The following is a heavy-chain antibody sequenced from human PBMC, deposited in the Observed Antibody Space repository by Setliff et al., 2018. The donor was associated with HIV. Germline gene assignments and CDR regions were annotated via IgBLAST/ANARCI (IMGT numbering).Heavy chain of an antibody. V-gene: IGHV1-18*01. J-gene: IGHJ3*02. D-gene: IGHD3-10*01. CDR1: GYTFTSYG. CDR3: AAEVKGILWFGGDAFDI. CDR2: ISAYNGNT. Sequence: ASVKVSCKASGYTFTSYGISWVRQAPGQGLEWMGWISAYNGNTDYAQKLQGRVTLTTDTSTSTAYMELSSLRSEDTAVYYCAAEVKGILWFGGDAFDIWGQGTMVTVSS.